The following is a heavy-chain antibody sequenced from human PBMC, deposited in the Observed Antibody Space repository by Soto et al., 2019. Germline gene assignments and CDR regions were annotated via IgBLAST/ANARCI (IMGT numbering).Heavy chain of an antibody. D-gene: IGHD1-26*01. J-gene: IGHJ4*02. CDR3: ARDGGEIVGATNYFDY. CDR2: INHSAST. CDR1: GGSISGYY. V-gene: IGHV4-34*01. Sequence: NPSETLPLTCAVYGGSISGYYWSWIRQPPGKGLEWIGEINHSASTNYNPSLKSRVTISVHTSKNPFSLKLSSVTAADTAVYYCARDGGEIVGATNYFDYWGQGNRVTVSS.